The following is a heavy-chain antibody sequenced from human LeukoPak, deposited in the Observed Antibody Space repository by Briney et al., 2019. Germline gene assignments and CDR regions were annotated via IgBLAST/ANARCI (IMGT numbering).Heavy chain of an antibody. CDR2: IFYSGST. CDR1: GGSISSGGYY. V-gene: IGHV4-39*07. CDR3: ARHRGLFQWLGLYYFDY. Sequence: ASETLSLTCTVSGGSISSGGYYWSWIRQPPGKGLEWIVSIFYSGSTYSNPSLKSRVTISVDTSKNQFSLKLSSVTAADTAVYYCARHRGLFQWLGLYYFDYWGQGTLVTVSS. D-gene: IGHD6-19*01. J-gene: IGHJ4*02.